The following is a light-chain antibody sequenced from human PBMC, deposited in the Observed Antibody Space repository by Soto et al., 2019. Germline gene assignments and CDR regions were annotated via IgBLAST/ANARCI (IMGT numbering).Light chain of an antibody. Sequence: QSALTQPASVSGSPGQSITIPCTGTSSDVGGHNYVSWYQQHPGKAPKLILYDVSDRPSGVSSRFSGSRSGNTASLTISGLQAEDEADYHCSSYTRGNFVFGTGTKLTVL. CDR1: SSDVGGHNY. CDR2: DVS. CDR3: SSYTRGNFV. J-gene: IGLJ1*01. V-gene: IGLV2-14*03.